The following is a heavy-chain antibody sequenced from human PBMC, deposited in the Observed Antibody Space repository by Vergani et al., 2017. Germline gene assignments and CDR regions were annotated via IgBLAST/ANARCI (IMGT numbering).Heavy chain of an antibody. Sequence: QVQLVQSVAEVKKPGSSVKVSCKASGGTFSSYAISWVRQAPGQGLEWMGGIIPIFGTANYAQKFQGRVTITADESTCTAYMGLSSLRSADTAVYYCARALRGRMVRGVIPLPDYWGQGTLVTVSS. CDR1: GGTFSSYA. CDR3: ARALRGRMVRGVIPLPDY. D-gene: IGHD3-10*01. J-gene: IGHJ4*02. CDR2: IIPIFGTA. V-gene: IGHV1-69*12.